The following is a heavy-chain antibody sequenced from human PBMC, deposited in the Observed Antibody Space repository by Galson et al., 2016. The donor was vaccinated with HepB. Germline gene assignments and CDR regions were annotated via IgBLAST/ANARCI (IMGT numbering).Heavy chain of an antibody. V-gene: IGHV3-23*01. J-gene: IGHJ4*02. CDR1: GFTFTSYA. Sequence: SLRLSCAASGFTFTSYAMNWVRQAPGKGLEWVSVISGSGGTTFYADSVKGRFTISRDNSKNTLFLQINSLRPEDTAVYYCAKSSDYGGNPGVDYWGQGTLVTVSS. D-gene: IGHD4-23*01. CDR3: AKSSDYGGNPGVDY. CDR2: ISGSGGTT.